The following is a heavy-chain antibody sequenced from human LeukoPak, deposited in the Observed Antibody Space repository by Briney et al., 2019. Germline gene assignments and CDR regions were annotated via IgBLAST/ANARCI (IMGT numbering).Heavy chain of an antibody. CDR1: GGSFSGYY. V-gene: IGHV4-34*01. CDR2: INHSGST. D-gene: IGHD6-19*01. J-gene: IGHJ4*02. Sequence: SETLSLTCAVYGGSFSGYYWSWIRQPPGKGLEWIGEINHSGSTNYNPSLKSRVTISVDTSKNQFSLKLSSVTAADTAVYYCASGRGYSSGWSHSYFDYWGQGTLVTVSS. CDR3: ASGRGYSSGWSHSYFDY.